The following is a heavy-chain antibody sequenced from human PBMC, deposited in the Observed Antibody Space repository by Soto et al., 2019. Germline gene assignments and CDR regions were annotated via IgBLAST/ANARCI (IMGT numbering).Heavy chain of an antibody. J-gene: IGHJ6*03. CDR3: ARRPGNYYGSGSYSYYYYYMDV. CDR1: GFTFSSYA. CDR2: ISGSGGST. Sequence: GGSLRLSCAASGFTFSSYAMSWVRQAPGKGLEWVSAISGSGGSTYYADSVKGRFTISRDNSKNTLYLQMNSLRAEDTAVYYCARRPGNYYGSGSYSYYYYYMDVWGKGTTVTVSS. D-gene: IGHD3-10*01. V-gene: IGHV3-23*01.